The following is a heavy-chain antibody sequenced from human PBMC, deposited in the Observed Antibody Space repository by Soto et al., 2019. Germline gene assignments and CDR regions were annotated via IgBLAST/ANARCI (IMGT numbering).Heavy chain of an antibody. D-gene: IGHD4-17*01. CDR3: ARHISVPTTRGFDY. V-gene: IGHV4-4*02. J-gene: IGHJ4*02. Sequence: QVHLQESGPGLVKPSGTLSLTCDVSGASISSNWWSWVRQPPGKGLEWVREIYHNGNSHYNPSLEGRATMSMDMSKNQISLRLTSVTAADTAVYYCARHISVPTTRGFDYWGQGALVPVSS. CDR2: IYHNGNS. CDR1: GASISSNW.